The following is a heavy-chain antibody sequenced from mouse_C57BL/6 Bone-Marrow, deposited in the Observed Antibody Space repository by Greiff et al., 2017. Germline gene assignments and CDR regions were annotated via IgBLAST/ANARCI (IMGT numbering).Heavy chain of an antibody. Sequence: VQLQQPGAELVMPGASVKLSCKASGYTFTSYWMHWVKQRPGQGLEWIGEIDPSDSYTNYNQKFKGKSTLTVDKSSSTADMQLSSLTSEDSAVYYCARGGSPGFAYWGQGTLVTVSA. J-gene: IGHJ3*01. CDR3: ARGGSPGFAY. CDR2: IDPSDSYT. CDR1: GYTFTSYW. V-gene: IGHV1-69*01.